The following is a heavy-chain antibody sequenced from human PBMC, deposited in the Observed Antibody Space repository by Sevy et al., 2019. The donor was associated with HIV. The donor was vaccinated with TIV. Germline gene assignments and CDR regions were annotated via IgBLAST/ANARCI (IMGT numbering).Heavy chain of an antibody. CDR2: IKQDGSEN. CDR3: ARDHPSTAPFDY. Sequence: GGSLSLSCAASGFTFSNFWMSWVRQAPGKGLEFVVNIKQDGSENFYADSVKGRFSISRDNAKNSQFLQMNHLRVEETAVYYCARDHPSTAPFDYWGQGTLVTFSS. J-gene: IGHJ4*02. CDR1: GFTFSNFW. V-gene: IGHV3-7*03. D-gene: IGHD2-21*02.